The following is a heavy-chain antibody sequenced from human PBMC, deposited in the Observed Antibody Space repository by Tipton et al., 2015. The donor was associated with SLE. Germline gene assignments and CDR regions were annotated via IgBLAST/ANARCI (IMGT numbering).Heavy chain of an antibody. V-gene: IGHV3-23*01. D-gene: IGHD6-6*01. CDR2: ISGSGGST. CDR1: GFTFSSYA. J-gene: IGHJ6*03. CDR3: ATSYSSSYYYFYYYMDV. Sequence: GSLRLSCAASGFTFSSYAMSWVRQAPGKGLEWVSAISGSGGSTYYADSVKGRFTISRDNSKNTLYLQMNSLRAEDTAVYYCATSYSSSYYYFYYYMDVWGTGTTVTVS.